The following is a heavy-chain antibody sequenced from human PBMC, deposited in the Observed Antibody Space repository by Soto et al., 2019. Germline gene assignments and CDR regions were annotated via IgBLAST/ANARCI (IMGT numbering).Heavy chain of an antibody. CDR2: TSFDGGTK. Sequence: GGSLRLSCPTSGFAFSRYSMHWFRQAPGKGLQWVAVTSFDGGTKFYADSVKGRFTVSRDNSKNTLYLQMNSLRTEDTGLYYCAREPVLKDWYFDNWGQGILVTVAS. J-gene: IGHJ4*02. D-gene: IGHD3-9*01. CDR3: AREPVLKDWYFDN. V-gene: IGHV3-30-3*01. CDR1: GFAFSRYS.